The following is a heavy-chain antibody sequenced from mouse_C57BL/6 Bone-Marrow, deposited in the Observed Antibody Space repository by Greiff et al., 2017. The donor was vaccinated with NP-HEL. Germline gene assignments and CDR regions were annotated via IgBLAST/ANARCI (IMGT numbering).Heavy chain of an antibody. Sequence: EVMLVESGGGLVQPGGSLKLSCAASGFTFSDYYMYWVRQTPEKRLEWVAYISNGGGSTYYPDTVKGRFTISRDNAKNTLYLQMSRLKAEDTAMYYCARHGAYYGSSYWYFDVWGTGTTVTVSS. CDR2: ISNGGGST. CDR3: ARHGAYYGSSYWYFDV. J-gene: IGHJ1*03. D-gene: IGHD1-1*01. CDR1: GFTFSDYY. V-gene: IGHV5-12*01.